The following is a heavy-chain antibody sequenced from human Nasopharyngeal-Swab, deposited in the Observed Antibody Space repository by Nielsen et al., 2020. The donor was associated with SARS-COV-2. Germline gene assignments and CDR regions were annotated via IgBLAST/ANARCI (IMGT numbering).Heavy chain of an antibody. CDR2: IKQDGSEK. CDR3: ARDSGGDFGVVPTSHIYYYYGMDV. V-gene: IGHV3-7*03. Sequence: GESLKISCAASGFTFSSYWMSWVRQAPGKGLEWVANIKQDGSEKYYVDSVKGRFTISRDNAKNSLYLQMNSLRVEDTAVYYCARDSGGDFGVVPTSHIYYYYGMDVWGQGTTVTVSS. J-gene: IGHJ6*02. CDR1: GFTFSSYW. D-gene: IGHD3-3*01.